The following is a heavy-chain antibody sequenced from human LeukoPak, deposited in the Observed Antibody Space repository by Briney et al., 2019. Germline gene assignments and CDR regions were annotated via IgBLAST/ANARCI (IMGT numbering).Heavy chain of an antibody. D-gene: IGHD3-22*01. Sequence: GASVKVSCKASGGTFSSYAISWVRQAPGQGLEWMGGIIPIFGTANYAQKFQGRVTITTDESTSTAYMELSSLRSEDTAVYYCARGHPGDSSAGFDPWGQGTLVTVSS. J-gene: IGHJ5*02. CDR1: GGTFSSYA. CDR2: IIPIFGTA. V-gene: IGHV1-69*05. CDR3: ARGHPGDSSAGFDP.